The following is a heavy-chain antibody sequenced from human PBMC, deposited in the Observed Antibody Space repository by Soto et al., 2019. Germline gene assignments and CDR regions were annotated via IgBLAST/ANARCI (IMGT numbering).Heavy chain of an antibody. J-gene: IGHJ4*02. CDR3: ARGGVAAMGYFDY. CDR2: IYYSGST. Sequence: QVQLQESGPGLVKPSQTLSLTCTVSGGSISSGGYYWRWIRQHPGKGLEWIGYIYYSGSTYYNPSLKSRVTVSVDTSKNQFSLKLSSVTAADTAVYYCARGGVAAMGYFDYWGQGTLVTVSS. CDR1: GGSISSGGYY. V-gene: IGHV4-31*03. D-gene: IGHD5-18*01.